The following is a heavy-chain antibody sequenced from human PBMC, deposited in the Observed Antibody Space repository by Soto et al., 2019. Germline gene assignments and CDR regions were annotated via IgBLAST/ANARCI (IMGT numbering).Heavy chain of an antibody. J-gene: IGHJ4*02. V-gene: IGHV3-74*01. CDR2: INAGGTSI. D-gene: IGHD3-10*01. CDR1: GISFSSYW. Sequence: GGSLRLSCVGSGISFSSYWGHWVRQPPGKGLEWVSRINAGGTSISYADSVKGRFTISRDNAKNTLYLQMDGLGVDDTAVYYCARAGSYRFDYWGLGTLVTVSA. CDR3: ARAGSYRFDY.